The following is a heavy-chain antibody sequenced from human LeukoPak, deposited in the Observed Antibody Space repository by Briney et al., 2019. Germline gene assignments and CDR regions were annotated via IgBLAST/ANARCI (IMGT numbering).Heavy chain of an antibody. CDR1: GYSFTSYW. V-gene: IGHV5-51*01. Sequence: GESLKISCKGSGYSFTSYWIGWVRQMPGKGLEWMGIIYPGDSDTRYSPSFQGQVTISADKSISTAYLQWSSLKASDTAMYYCARCYGSGSYRRKKYYYYYMDVWGKGTTVTVSS. CDR3: ARCYGSGSYRRKKYYYYYMDV. D-gene: IGHD3-10*01. CDR2: IYPGDSDT. J-gene: IGHJ6*03.